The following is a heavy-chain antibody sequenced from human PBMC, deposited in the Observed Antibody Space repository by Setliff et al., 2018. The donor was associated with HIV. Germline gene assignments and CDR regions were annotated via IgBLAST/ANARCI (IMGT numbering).Heavy chain of an antibody. J-gene: IGHJ4*02. V-gene: IGHV4-34*01. CDR1: GTSFSGYY. CDR3: SNWNTTVDADS. CDR2: VDHSGGT. D-gene: IGHD1-1*01. Sequence: SETLSLTCAVYGTSFSGYYWNWIRQSPGKGLEWIGEVDHSGGTNCIPSLKSRVTMSLDTSKNQFSLNLNSVTAADTAVYYCSNWNTTVDADSWGQGTLVTVSS.